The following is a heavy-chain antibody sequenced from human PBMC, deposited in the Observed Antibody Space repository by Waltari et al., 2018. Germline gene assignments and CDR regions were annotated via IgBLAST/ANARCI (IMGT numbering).Heavy chain of an antibody. J-gene: IGHJ6*02. CDR2: MNPNSGNT. D-gene: IGHD5-18*01. CDR3: ARGPDTAMDYYYYGMDV. Sequence: QVQLVQSGAEVKKPGASVKVSCKASGYTFTSYDSNWVRQATGQGLEWMGWMNPNSGNTGYAQKFQGRVTITRNTSISTAYMELSSLRSEDTAVYYCARGPDTAMDYYYYGMDVWGQGTTVTVSS. CDR1: GYTFTSYD. V-gene: IGHV1-8*03.